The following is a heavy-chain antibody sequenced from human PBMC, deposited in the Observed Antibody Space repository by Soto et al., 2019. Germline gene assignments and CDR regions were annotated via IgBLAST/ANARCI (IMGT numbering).Heavy chain of an antibody. CDR2: ISGSGGST. V-gene: IGHV3-23*01. J-gene: IGHJ6*02. CDR3: AKYEPFLEWSNPTPFNFGRGKYSLNYYYGMDV. D-gene: IGHD3-3*01. CDR1: GFTFSSYA. Sequence: PGGSLRLSCAASGFTFSSYAMSWVRQAPGKGLEWVSAISGSGGSTYYADSVKGRFTISRDNSKNTLYLQMNSLRAEDTAVYYCAKYEPFLEWSNPTPFNFGRGKYSLNYYYGMDVWGQGTTVTVSS.